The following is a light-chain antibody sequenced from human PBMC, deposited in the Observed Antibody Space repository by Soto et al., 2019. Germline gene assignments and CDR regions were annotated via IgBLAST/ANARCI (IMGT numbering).Light chain of an antibody. CDR2: GAS. V-gene: IGKV3-15*01. CDR1: QSVSSK. J-gene: IGKJ1*01. Sequence: EIVMTQSPATLSVSPGEGATLSCRASQSVSSKLAWYQQKPGQAPRLLIYGASTRATGIPARFTGSASGTEFTLIISRLQSEDYAVYHCQQYHSWLWTFGQVTKVDIK. CDR3: QQYHSWLWT.